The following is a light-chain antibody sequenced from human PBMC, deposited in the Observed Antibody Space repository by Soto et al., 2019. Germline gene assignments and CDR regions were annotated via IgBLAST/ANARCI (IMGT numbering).Light chain of an antibody. V-gene: IGLV2-14*01. CDR1: SSDVGGYNY. CDR2: EVS. J-gene: IGLJ2*01. CDR3: SSYTSSSTVV. Sequence: QSVLTQPASVSGSPGQSITISCTGTSSDVGGYNYVSWYQQHPGKAPKLMIYEVSNQPSGVSNRFSGSKSGNTASLTISGLQAEDEADYYCSSYTSSSTVVFGGGTKLTVL.